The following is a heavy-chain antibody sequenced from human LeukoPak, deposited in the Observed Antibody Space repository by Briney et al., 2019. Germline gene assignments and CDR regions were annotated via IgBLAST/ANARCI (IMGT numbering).Heavy chain of an antibody. D-gene: IGHD3-10*01. CDR2: LRGNGGST. Sequence: GGSLRLSCAASGFTFNNYAMRWVRQAPGKGLEYVSALRGNGGSTYYANSVKGRFTISRDNSKNTLYLQVGSLRVEDMAVYYCARDMMVRGVTLGYYYGLDVWGQRTTVTVSS. J-gene: IGHJ6*02. CDR3: ARDMMVRGVTLGYYYGLDV. CDR1: GFTFNNYA. V-gene: IGHV3-64*01.